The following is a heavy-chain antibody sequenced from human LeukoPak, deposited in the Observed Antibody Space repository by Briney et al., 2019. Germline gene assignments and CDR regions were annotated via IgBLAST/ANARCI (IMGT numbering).Heavy chain of an antibody. CDR1: GFTFSSYA. D-gene: IGHD2-2*01. J-gene: IGHJ6*02. Sequence: GGSLRLSCAASGFTFSSYAMSWVRQAPGKGLEWVSAISGSGGSTYYADSVKGRFTISRDNSKNTLYLQMNSLRAEDTAVYYCARVLCSSTSCSPPRGYYYYYYGMDVWGQGTTVTVSS. CDR3: ARVLCSSTSCSPPRGYYYYYYGMDV. V-gene: IGHV3-23*01. CDR2: ISGSGGST.